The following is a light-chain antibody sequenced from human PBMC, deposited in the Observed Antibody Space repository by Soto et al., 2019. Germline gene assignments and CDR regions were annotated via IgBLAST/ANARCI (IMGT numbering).Light chain of an antibody. V-gene: IGKV1-9*01. J-gene: IGKJ5*01. CDR1: QGINSF. CDR2: AAA. Sequence: QLTQFPSSLSASVGDRVTLTCRAGQGINSFLAWYQQKPGKAPKLLIYAAATLPSGVPSRFSGSASGTDFTLTISSLQPEDSATYYCQQLNDYPITFGHGTRLEIK. CDR3: QQLNDYPIT.